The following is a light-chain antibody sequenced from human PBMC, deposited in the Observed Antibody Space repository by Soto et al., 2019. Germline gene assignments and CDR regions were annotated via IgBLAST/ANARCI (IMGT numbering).Light chain of an antibody. V-gene: IGLV2-23*01. CDR1: TSDVGTYNL. J-gene: IGLJ2*01. Sequence: QSALTQPASVSGSPGQSITISCTGTTSDVGTYNLVSWFQQHPGRAPKLIIYEGSKRPSGVSDRFSGSKSGNTASLTISGLQAEDEADYYCCSYACSNILGMIFGGGTKLTV. CDR3: CSYACSNILGMI. CDR2: EGS.